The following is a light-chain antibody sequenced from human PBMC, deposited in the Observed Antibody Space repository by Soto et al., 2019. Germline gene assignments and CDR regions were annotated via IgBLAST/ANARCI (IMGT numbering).Light chain of an antibody. CDR2: GAS. V-gene: IGKV3-20*01. CDR3: QQYGSSPWT. CDR1: QSVRSNY. Sequence: IVLTQAPGALSFYTGERATLSWTASQSVRSNYLAWYQQKPGQAPRPLIYGASSRATGIPDRFSGSGAGTDFTLTISRLESEDFAVYYCQQYGSSPWTFGQGTKVDIK. J-gene: IGKJ1*01.